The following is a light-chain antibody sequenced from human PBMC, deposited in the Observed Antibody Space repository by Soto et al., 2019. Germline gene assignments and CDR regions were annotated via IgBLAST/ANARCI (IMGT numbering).Light chain of an antibody. CDR2: GAS. CDR1: QSISSSY. J-gene: IGKJ3*01. V-gene: IGKV3-20*01. CDR3: QQYGSSPLFT. Sequence: EIVLTQSPGTLSLSPGERATLSYRASQSISSSYLAWYQQKPGQAPRLLIYGASSRATGIPDRFSGSGSGTDFTLTISRLEPEDFAVYYCQQYGSSPLFTFGPGTKVDIK.